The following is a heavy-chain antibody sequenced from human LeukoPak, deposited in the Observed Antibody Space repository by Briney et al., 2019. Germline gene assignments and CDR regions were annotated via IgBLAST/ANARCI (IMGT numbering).Heavy chain of an antibody. Sequence: GGSLRLSCAASGFTFSSYSMDWVRQAPGKGLGWVSYISSSGSTIYYADSVKGRFTISRDNAKNSLYLQMNSLRDEDTAVYYCARGPQRYYGSGQDFDYWGQGTLVSVSS. CDR2: ISSSGSTI. D-gene: IGHD3-10*01. CDR1: GFTFSSYS. V-gene: IGHV3-48*02. J-gene: IGHJ4*02. CDR3: ARGPQRYYGSGQDFDY.